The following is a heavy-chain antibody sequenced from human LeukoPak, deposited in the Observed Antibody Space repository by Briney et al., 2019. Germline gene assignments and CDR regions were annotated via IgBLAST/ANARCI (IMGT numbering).Heavy chain of an antibody. CDR2: ISYDGSNK. J-gene: IGHJ4*02. V-gene: IGHV3-30*03. Sequence: GGSLRLSCAASGFTFSSYGMHWVRQAPGKGLEWVAVISYDGSNKYYADSVKGRFTISRDNSKNTLYLQMNSLRAEDTAVYYCARGVYYDSSGYYPIWGQGTLVTVSS. CDR3: ARGVYYDSSGYYPI. D-gene: IGHD3-22*01. CDR1: GFTFSSYG.